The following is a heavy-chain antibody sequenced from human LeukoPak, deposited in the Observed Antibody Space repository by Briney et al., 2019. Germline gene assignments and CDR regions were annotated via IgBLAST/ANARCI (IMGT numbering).Heavy chain of an antibody. CDR3: AREGTSGTHLNWFDP. J-gene: IGHJ5*02. D-gene: IGHD1-1*01. Sequence: PSETLSLTCTVSGDSFRSYYWSWIRQPPGKGLEWIGHIYGSGSTNYNPSLKSRVTLSVDTSKNQFSLKLSSVAAADTAVYYCAREGTSGTHLNWFDPWGQGTLVTVSS. CDR2: IYGSGST. V-gene: IGHV4-59*01. CDR1: GDSFRSYY.